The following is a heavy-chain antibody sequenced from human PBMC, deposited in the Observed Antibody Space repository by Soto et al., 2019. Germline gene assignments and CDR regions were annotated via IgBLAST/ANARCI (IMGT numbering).Heavy chain of an antibody. CDR2: IIPIFGTA. CDR1: GGTFSSYA. Sequence: SVKVSCKASGGTFSSYANSWVRQAPGQRLECMGGIIPIFGTANYAHKIQGRVTITADESPCTAYMELSSLRSEDTAVYYCARERWTDYYYGMDVWGQGATVSVSS. D-gene: IGHD2-15*01. J-gene: IGHJ6*02. V-gene: IGHV1-69*13. CDR3: ARERWTDYYYGMDV.